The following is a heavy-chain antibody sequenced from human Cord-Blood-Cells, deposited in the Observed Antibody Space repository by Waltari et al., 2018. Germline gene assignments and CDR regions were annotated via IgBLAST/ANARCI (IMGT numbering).Heavy chain of an antibody. D-gene: IGHD6-13*01. Sequence: EVQLVECGGGLVQRGGSLRLSCAASGFTFSSYSMNWVRQAPGKGLEWVSYSSSSSSTIYYAASVDGPVTSSRDDAKNALYLQMNSLRDEATAVYDCAREAAADYWGHGTLVTVSS. CDR3: AREAAADY. CDR1: GFTFSSYS. J-gene: IGHJ4*01. CDR2: SSSSSSTI. V-gene: IGHV3-48*02.